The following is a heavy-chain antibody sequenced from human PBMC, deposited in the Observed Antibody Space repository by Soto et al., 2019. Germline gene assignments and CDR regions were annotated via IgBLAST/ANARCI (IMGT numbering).Heavy chain of an antibody. V-gene: IGHV1-2*02. D-gene: IGHD6-6*01. CDR2: INPDSGGT. J-gene: IGHJ6*02. Sequence: ASVKASCKASGYTFSAYYMHWVRQAPGEGLEWMGWINPDSGGTTYAQRFQGRVTMTRDTSINTAYMDLSSLRSDDTAVYYCAKESKWYSPSSRPHSYSMDVWGQGTLVTVSS. CDR1: GYTFSAYY. CDR3: AKESKWYSPSSRPHSYSMDV.